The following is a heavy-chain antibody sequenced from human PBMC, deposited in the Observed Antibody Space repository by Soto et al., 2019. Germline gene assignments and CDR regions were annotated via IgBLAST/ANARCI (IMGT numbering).Heavy chain of an antibody. V-gene: IGHV4-34*01. CDR2: INHSGST. CDR3: ARASVSLMDV. Sequence: SATMSLTCAVYGRTFSGYYWSWIRQPPGKGLEWIGEINHSGSTNYNPSLKSRVTIPVDTSKNQFSLKLSSVAAADTAVYYCARASVSLMDVWGQGTTVTVSS. J-gene: IGHJ6*02. CDR1: GRTFSGYY.